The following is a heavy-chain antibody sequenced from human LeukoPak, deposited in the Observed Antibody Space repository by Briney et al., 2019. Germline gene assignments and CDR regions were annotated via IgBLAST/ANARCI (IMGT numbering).Heavy chain of an antibody. V-gene: IGHV1-8*01. J-gene: IGHJ4*02. Sequence: GASVKVSCKASGYTFTSYDINWVRQATGQGLEWMGWMNPNSGNTGYAQKFQGRVTMTRNTSISTAYMELSSLRSEDTAVYYCATRYSGSYMADYWGQGTLVTVSS. CDR3: ATRYSGSYMADY. D-gene: IGHD1-26*01. CDR2: MNPNSGNT. CDR1: GYTFTSYD.